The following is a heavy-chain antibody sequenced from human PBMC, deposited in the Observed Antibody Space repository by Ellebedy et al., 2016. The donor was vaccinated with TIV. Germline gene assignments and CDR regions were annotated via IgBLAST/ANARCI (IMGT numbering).Heavy chain of an antibody. Sequence: GESLKISCSASGFTFSMFAIHWVRQAPGKGLEWVALISYDGSYTYYADSVKGRFIISRDNSKNTLYLDMSGLISADTAVCYCAKTSTTETLTTSLHHWGQGTLVTVSS. D-gene: IGHD1-1*01. V-gene: IGHV3-30-3*02. J-gene: IGHJ1*01. CDR3: AKTSTTETLTTSLHH. CDR1: GFTFSMFA. CDR2: ISYDGSYT.